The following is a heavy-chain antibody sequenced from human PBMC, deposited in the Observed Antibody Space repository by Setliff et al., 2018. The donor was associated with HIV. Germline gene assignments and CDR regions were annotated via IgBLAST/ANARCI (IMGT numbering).Heavy chain of an antibody. D-gene: IGHD1-26*01. V-gene: IGHV3-23*01. Sequence: GGSLRLSCAAFGYGYSTFDMDWVRQTPGKGLEWVADVSPNGYEKRYADFAKGRFTVSRDNSKNILFLQMDSLGADDTGIYYCAKPTSGMYPRAFDLWGRGTVVTVSS. CDR3: AKPTSGMYPRAFDL. CDR1: GYGYSTFD. J-gene: IGHJ3*01. CDR2: VSPNGYEK.